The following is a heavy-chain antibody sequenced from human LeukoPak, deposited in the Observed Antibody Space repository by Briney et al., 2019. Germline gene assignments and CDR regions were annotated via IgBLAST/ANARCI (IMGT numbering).Heavy chain of an antibody. CDR1: GGSISSGGYY. D-gene: IGHD3-10*01. V-gene: IGHV4-31*03. J-gene: IGHJ5*02. CDR3: ARADYYGSGWDWFDP. CDR2: IYYSGST. Sequence: SQTLSLTCTVSGGSISSGGYYWSWIRQHPGNGLEWIGYIYYSGSTYYNPSLKSRVTISVDTSKNQFSLKLSSVTAADTAVYDCARADYYGSGWDWFDPWGQGTLVTVSS.